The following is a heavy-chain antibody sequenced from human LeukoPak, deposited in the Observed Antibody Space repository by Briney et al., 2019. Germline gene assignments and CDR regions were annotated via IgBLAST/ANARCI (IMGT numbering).Heavy chain of an antibody. V-gene: IGHV4-4*07. Sequence: SDTLSLTCTVSSGSISSSFWSWIRQPAGKGLDLIGHIYTSGSTSYNPSLKSRVTMSVDTSKKQFSLRLNSVTAADTAVYYCARVYDNGGQYYFDYWGQGTLVTVSS. CDR3: ARVYDNGGQYYFDY. J-gene: IGHJ4*02. D-gene: IGHD3-22*01. CDR2: IYTSGST. CDR1: SGSISSSF.